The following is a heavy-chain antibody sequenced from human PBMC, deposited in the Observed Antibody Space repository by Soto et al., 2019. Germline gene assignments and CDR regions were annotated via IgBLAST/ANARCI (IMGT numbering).Heavy chain of an antibody. J-gene: IGHJ4*02. CDR2: IYSGGST. CDR1: GFTVSSNY. D-gene: IGHD6-13*01. CDR3: ARDPRQQLVSFPLDY. Sequence: AGGSLRLSCAASGFTVSSNYMSWFRQAPGKGLEWVSVIYSGGSTYYADSVKGRFTISRDNSKNTLYLQMNSLRAEDTAVYYCARDPRQQLVSFPLDYWGQGTLVTVSS. V-gene: IGHV3-53*01.